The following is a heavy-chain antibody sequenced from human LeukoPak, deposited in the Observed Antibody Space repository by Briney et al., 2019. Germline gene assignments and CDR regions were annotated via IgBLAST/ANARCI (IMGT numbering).Heavy chain of an antibody. D-gene: IGHD3-3*01. CDR3: ATPAYVALTIFG. V-gene: IGHV3-23*01. CDR1: GFTFSSYA. CDR2: ISGSGGST. J-gene: IGHJ4*02. Sequence: GGSLRLSCAASGFTFSSYAMSWVRQAPGKGLEWVSAISGSGGSTYYADSVKGRFTISRDNSKNTLYLQMNSLRAKDTAVYYCATPAYVALTIFGWGQGTLVTVSS.